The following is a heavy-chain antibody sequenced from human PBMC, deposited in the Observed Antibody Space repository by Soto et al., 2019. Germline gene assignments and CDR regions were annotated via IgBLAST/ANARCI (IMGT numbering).Heavy chain of an antibody. CDR2: ISYDGSNK. V-gene: IGHV3-30-3*01. D-gene: IGHD6-19*01. J-gene: IGHJ6*02. CDR3: ARVLERTPRYSSGWYGAYYGMDV. CDR1: GFTFSSYA. Sequence: PGGSLRLSCAASGFTFSSYAMQWVRQAPGKGLEWVAVISYDGSNKYYADSVKGRFTISRDNSKNTLYLQMNSLRAEDTAVYYCARVLERTPRYSSGWYGAYYGMDVWGQGTTVTVSS.